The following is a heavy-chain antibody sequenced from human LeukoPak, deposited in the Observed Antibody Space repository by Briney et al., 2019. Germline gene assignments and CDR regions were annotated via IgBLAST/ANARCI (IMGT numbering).Heavy chain of an antibody. V-gene: IGHV1-18*01. D-gene: IGHD5-24*01. CDR3: ARDLGPDGYPGY. J-gene: IGHJ4*02. CDR1: GYTFTSYG. Sequence: ASVKVSCKASGYTFTSYGIIWVRQAPGQGLEWMGWISAYNGNTNYAQKFQGRVTMTTDTSTTTAYMELRSLRSDDTAVYYCARDLGPDGYPGYWGQGTLVTVSS. CDR2: ISAYNGNT.